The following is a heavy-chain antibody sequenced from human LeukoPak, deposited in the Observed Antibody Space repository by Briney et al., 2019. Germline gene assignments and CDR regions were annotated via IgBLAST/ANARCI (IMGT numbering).Heavy chain of an antibody. CDR1: GGSFSGYC. V-gene: IGHV4-34*01. D-gene: IGHD6-19*01. Sequence: SETLSLTCAVYGGSFSGYCWSWIRQPPGKGLEWIGEINHSGSTNYNPSLKSRVTISVDTSKNQFSLKLSSVTAADTAVYYCARGTRQWLEPTDYWGQGTLVTVSS. CDR3: ARGTRQWLEPTDY. CDR2: INHSGST. J-gene: IGHJ4*02.